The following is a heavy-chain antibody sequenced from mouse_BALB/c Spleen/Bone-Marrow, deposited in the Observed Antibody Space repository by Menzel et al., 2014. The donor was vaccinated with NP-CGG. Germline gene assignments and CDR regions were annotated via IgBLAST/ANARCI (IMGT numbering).Heavy chain of an antibody. D-gene: IGHD2-3*01. J-gene: IGHJ2*01. CDR1: GYTFTTYT. Sequence: VKLVESGAELARPGASVKMSCRASGYTFTTYTIHWARQRPGQGLEWIEYINPSSGYTNYIQKFKDKATLTADKSSSTAYMQLSSLTSEDSAVYYCARRDDGYVFFDYWGQGTTLTVSS. V-gene: IGHV1-4*01. CDR2: INPSSGYT. CDR3: ARRDDGYVFFDY.